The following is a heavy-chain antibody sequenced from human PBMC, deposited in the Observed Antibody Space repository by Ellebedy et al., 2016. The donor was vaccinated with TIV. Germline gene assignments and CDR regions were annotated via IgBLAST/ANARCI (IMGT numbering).Heavy chain of an antibody. Sequence: SETLSLTCTVSGGSISSYYWSWIRQPPGKGLEWIGSIYYSGSTYYNPSLKSRVTISVDTSKNQFSLKLSSVTAADTAVYYCARRGPDDGDYDLATDEYNWFDPWGQGTLVTVSS. CDR2: IYYSGST. J-gene: IGHJ5*02. V-gene: IGHV4-59*05. D-gene: IGHD4-17*01. CDR1: GGSISSYY. CDR3: ARRGPDDGDYDLATDEYNWFDP.